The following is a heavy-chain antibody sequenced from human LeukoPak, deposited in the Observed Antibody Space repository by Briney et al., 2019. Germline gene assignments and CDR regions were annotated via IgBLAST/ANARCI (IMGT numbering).Heavy chain of an antibody. CDR1: GLTFCFYD. Sequence: GDSLRLSCAASGLTFCFYDMTWGRHAPGEGLEYVSSINYNGIYIFSTHSVRVRFNIYRDIDKNSLYLEMKSVRVEDTAFYYCARIGPGRDGSNSFDQWGQGTLVIVSS. CDR3: ARIGPGRDGSNSFDQ. CDR2: INYNGIYI. V-gene: IGHV3-21*01. J-gene: IGHJ4*02. D-gene: IGHD5-24*01.